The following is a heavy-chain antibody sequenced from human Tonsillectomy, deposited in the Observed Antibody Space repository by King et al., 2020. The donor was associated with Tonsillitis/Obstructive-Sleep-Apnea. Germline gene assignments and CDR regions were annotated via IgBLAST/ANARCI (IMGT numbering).Heavy chain of an antibody. V-gene: IGHV3-30*04. D-gene: IGHD1-26*01. CDR1: AFTFNYYA. CDR2: ISFDGTNK. J-gene: IGHJ4*02. Sequence: VQLVESGGGVVQPGRSLRLSCAASAFTFNYYAMHWVRQAPGKGLEWVAVISFDGTNKYYADSVKGRFTISRDNSKNTLFLQMNSLRTDDTALYYCVSAGGSLFAGTHSFDYWGQGTLVTVSS. CDR3: VSAGGSLFAGTHSFDY.